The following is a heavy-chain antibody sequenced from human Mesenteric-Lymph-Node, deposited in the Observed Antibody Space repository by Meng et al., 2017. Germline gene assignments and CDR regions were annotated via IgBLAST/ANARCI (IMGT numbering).Heavy chain of an antibody. J-gene: IGHJ4*02. CDR2: INHSGST. CDR3: VRGFLSFVRVFDY. D-gene: IGHD2/OR15-2a*01. V-gene: IGHV4-34*01. CDR1: GGSFSGYY. Sequence: QVQRRTWGAGLLKPSGTLSLTCAVDGGSFSGYYWSWIRQPPGKGLEWIGEINHSGSTNYNPSLKSRVTISVDTSKNQFSLKLSSVTAADTAVYYCVRGFLSFVRVFDYWGQGTLVTVSS.